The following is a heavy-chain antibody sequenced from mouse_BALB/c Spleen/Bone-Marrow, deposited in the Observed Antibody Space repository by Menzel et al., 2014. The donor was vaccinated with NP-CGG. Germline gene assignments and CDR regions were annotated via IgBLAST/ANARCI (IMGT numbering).Heavy chain of an antibody. J-gene: IGHJ4*01. V-gene: IGHV1S81*02. CDR1: GYTFSSDY. Sequence: VKLQESGAELVKPGASVKLSCKASGYTFSSDYMYWVKRRPGQGLEWIGEINPSNGGTNFNEKFKSKATLTVDKSSSTAYMQLSSLTSEDSAVYYCTRSRRAMDYWGQGTSVTVSS. D-gene: IGHD2-12*01. CDR3: TRSRRAMDY. CDR2: INPSNGGT.